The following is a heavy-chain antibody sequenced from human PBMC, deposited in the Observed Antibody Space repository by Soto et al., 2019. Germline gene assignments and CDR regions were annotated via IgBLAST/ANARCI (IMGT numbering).Heavy chain of an antibody. V-gene: IGHV1-58*01. D-gene: IGHD5-12*01. J-gene: IGHJ6*04. CDR2: IVVGGGNT. Sequence: SVKVSCKASGFTFSSSAVQWVRQARGQRLEWRGWIVVGGGNTDYAQKFEERVTITRDSSTSTIYMELSSLRSEDTAVYYCAADRGGYRTYYHGMHVWGKGSTVTV. CDR1: GFTFSSSA. CDR3: AADRGGYRTYYHGMHV.